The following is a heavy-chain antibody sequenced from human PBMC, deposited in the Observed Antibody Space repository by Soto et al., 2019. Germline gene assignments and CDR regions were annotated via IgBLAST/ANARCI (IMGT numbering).Heavy chain of an antibody. Sequence: SVKVSCRASGFTFTSSAMQWVRQARGQRLEWIGWIVVGSGNTNYAQKFQERVTITRDMSTSTAYMELSSLRSEDTAVYYCAAISKNGVLNFDYWGQGTLVTVSS. V-gene: IGHV1-58*02. J-gene: IGHJ4*02. CDR3: AAISKNGVLNFDY. D-gene: IGHD2-15*01. CDR1: GFTFTSSA. CDR2: IVVGSGNT.